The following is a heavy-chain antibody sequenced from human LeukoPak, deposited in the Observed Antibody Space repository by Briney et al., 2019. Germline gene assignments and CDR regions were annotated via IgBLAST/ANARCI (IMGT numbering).Heavy chain of an antibody. J-gene: IGHJ4*02. CDR2: IWFDRNKR. V-gene: IGHV3-30*02. Sequence: GGSLRLSCAASGFTFSSYGMHWVRQAPGKGLEWIAFIWFDRNKRFYADSVKGRFTISRDNFKNTLFLEMNRLRAEDTAVYYCAKDFNWSFDYWGQGTLVTVSS. D-gene: IGHD1-1*01. CDR3: AKDFNWSFDY. CDR1: GFTFSSYG.